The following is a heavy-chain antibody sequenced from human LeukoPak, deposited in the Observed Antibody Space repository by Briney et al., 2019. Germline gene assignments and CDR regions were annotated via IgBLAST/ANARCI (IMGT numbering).Heavy chain of an antibody. CDR1: GFTFSSYA. V-gene: IGHV3-30*14. CDR3: ARGGGLNAFDI. CDR2: ISYDGSNK. D-gene: IGHD3-16*01. Sequence: GGSLRLSCAASGFTFSSYAMHWVRQAPGKGLEWVAVISYDGSNKYYADSVKGRFTISRDNSKNTLYLQMNSLRAEDTAVYYCARGGGLNAFDIWGQGTMVTVSS. J-gene: IGHJ3*02.